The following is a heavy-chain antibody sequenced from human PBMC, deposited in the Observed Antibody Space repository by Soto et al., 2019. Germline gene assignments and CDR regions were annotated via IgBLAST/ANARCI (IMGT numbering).Heavy chain of an antibody. D-gene: IGHD1-26*01. V-gene: IGHV1-58*01. CDR1: GFTFTSSA. CDR3: AAVGPIVGARGSQVEVDY. CDR2: IVVGSGNT. J-gene: IGHJ4*02. Sequence: QMQLVQSGPEVKKPGTSVKVSCKASGFTFTSSAVQWVRQARGQRLEWIGWIVVGSGNTNYAQKFQERGTITRDMSTSTACRELRSLSSEDTAVDYWAAVGPIVGARGSQVEVDYWGQGTLVTVSS.